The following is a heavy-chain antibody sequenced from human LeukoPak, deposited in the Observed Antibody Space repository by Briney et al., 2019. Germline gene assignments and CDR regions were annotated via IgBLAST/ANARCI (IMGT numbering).Heavy chain of an antibody. CDR3: ARGVDTAMVTAFDY. V-gene: IGHV3-64*01. Sequence: GGSLRLSCAASGFTFSSYAMHWVRQAPGKGLEYVSAISSNGGSTYYANSVKGRFTISRDNSKNTLYLQMGSLRAEDMAVYYCARGVDTAMVTAFDYWGQGTLVTVSS. D-gene: IGHD5-18*01. CDR2: ISSNGGST. CDR1: GFTFSSYA. J-gene: IGHJ4*02.